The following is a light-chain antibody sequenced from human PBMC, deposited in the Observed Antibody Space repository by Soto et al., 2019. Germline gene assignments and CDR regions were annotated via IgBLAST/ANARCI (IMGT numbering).Light chain of an antibody. CDR2: GAS. Sequence: EIVLTQSPGTLSLSPGERATLSCRASQSVSSRDLTWYQQKPGQAPRLLIYGASTRANGIPDRFSGSGSGTDFTLTISGLEADDFAVYYCQQYADSAGFTFGPGTKVDVK. J-gene: IGKJ3*01. CDR1: QSVSSRD. CDR3: QQYADSAGFT. V-gene: IGKV3-20*01.